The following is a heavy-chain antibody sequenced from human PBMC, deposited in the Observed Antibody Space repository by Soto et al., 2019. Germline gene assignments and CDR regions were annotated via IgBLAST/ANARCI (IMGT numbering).Heavy chain of an antibody. CDR3: SRFGIAVAGSGMDV. V-gene: IGHV1-3*01. Sequence: QVQLVQSGAEVKKPGASVKVSCKASGYTFTSYAMHWVRQAPGQRLEWMGWINAGNGNTKYSQKFQGRVTITRDTAASTAYMELSSLRSEDTAVYYCSRFGIAVAGSGMDVWGQGTTVTVSS. CDR2: INAGNGNT. D-gene: IGHD6-19*01. J-gene: IGHJ6*02. CDR1: GYTFTSYA.